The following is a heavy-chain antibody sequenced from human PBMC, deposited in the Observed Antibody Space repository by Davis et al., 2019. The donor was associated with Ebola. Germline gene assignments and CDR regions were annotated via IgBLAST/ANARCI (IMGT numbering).Heavy chain of an antibody. D-gene: IGHD3-22*01. CDR3: ARVGYYYDSSGYYTLFDY. Sequence: PGGSLRLSCAASGFTFSLFAMHWVRQAPGKGLEWVAVVSYDGRHKYYADSVKGRFTISRDNAKNTLYLQMNSLRAEDTAVYYCARVGYYYDSSGYYTLFDYWGQGALVTVSS. V-gene: IGHV3-30*04. CDR2: VSYDGRHK. J-gene: IGHJ4*02. CDR1: GFTFSLFA.